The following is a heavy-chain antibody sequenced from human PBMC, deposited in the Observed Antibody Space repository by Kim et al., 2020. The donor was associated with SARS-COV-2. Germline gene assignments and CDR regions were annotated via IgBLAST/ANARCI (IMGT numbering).Heavy chain of an antibody. D-gene: IGHD1-7*01. Sequence: SETLSLTCAVYGGSFSGYYWSWIRQPPGKGLEWIGEINHSGSTNYNPSLKSRVTISVDTSKNQFSLKLSSVTAADTAVYYCARGPGTGTKRFYYMDVWGKGTTVTVSS. CDR2: INHSGST. J-gene: IGHJ6*03. CDR1: GGSFSGYY. CDR3: ARGPGTGTKRFYYMDV. V-gene: IGHV4-34*01.